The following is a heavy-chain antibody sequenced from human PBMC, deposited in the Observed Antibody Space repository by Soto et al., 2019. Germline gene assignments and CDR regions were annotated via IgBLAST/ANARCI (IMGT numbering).Heavy chain of an antibody. J-gene: IGHJ4*02. D-gene: IGHD2-15*01. CDR2: MNHSGRT. V-gene: IGHV4-34*01. CDR1: GGSFSGHY. CDR3: ARGRGLLLPLLYFDY. Sequence: QVQLQQWGPGRLKPSETLALTCAVYGGSFSGHYSTWIRQPPGKGLEWIGEMNHSGRTHYNPSLKSRVTISVDTPKNQVSLKVSSVTAADTVIYYCARGRGLLLPLLYFDYWCQGDLVTVSS.